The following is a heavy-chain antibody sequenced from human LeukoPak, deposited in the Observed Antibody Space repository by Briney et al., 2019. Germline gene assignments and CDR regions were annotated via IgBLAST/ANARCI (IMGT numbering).Heavy chain of an antibody. D-gene: IGHD3-10*01. V-gene: IGHV4-4*07. CDR2: IYTSGST. Sequence: SETLSLTCTVSGGSISSYYWSWIRQPAGKGLEWIGRIYTSGSTNYNPSLKSRVTMSVDTSKNQFSLKLSSVTAADTAVYYCARHIITMVRGVIIYYYYGMDVWGQGTTDTVSS. CDR3: ARHIITMVRGVIIYYYYGMDV. J-gene: IGHJ6*02. CDR1: GGSISSYY.